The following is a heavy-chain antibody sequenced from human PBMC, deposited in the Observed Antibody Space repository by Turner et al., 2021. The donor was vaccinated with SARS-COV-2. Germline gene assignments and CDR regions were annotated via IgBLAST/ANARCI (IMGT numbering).Heavy chain of an antibody. J-gene: IGHJ4*02. V-gene: IGHV3-15*01. Sequence: EVQLVESGGGLVKRGGALTLPCAVPGLTFNNAWMNWVRQAPGKGLEWVGRIKSKTDGGTTDYAAPVKDRFTISRDDSKNTMYLQMSSLKTEDTALYYCTTRSGSFDYWGQGTLVTVSS. CDR3: TTRSGSFDY. CDR2: IKSKTDGGTT. CDR1: GLTFNNAW. D-gene: IGHD1-26*01.